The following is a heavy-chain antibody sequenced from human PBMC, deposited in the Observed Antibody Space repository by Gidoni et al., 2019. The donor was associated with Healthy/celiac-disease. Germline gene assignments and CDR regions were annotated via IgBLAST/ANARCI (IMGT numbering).Heavy chain of an antibody. D-gene: IGHD6-19*01. CDR2: ISGSGGST. CDR3: AKDGSIAVAGPRYFQH. CDR1: GFTSSRDA. V-gene: IGHV3-23*01. J-gene: IGHJ1*01. Sequence: EVQLLESGGGLVQPGGSLRLSYAASGFTSSRDAMSWVRQAPGKGLEWVSAISGSGGSTYYADSVKGRFTISRDNSKNTLYLQMNSLRAEDTAVYYCAKDGSIAVAGPRYFQHWGQGTLVTVSS.